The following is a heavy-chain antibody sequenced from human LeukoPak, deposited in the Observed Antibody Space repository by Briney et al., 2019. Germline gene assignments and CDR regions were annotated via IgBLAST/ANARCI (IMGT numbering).Heavy chain of an antibody. Sequence: GGSLRLSRVSSLCTLRRYAMTWVRPARARGLECVSSISSSGSNTYYAESVKSGFTVSGNNPQNTLYLQMKSLRAEEKYVYYCAKGKAGVGMCYWGQGTLVTVSS. J-gene: IGHJ4*02. CDR2: ISSSGSNT. V-gene: IGHV3-23*01. D-gene: IGHD6-13*01. CDR1: LCTLRRYA. CDR3: AKGKAGVGMCY.